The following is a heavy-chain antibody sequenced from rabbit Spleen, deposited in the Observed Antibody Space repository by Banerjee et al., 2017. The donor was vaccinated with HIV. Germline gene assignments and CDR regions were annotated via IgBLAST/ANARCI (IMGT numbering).Heavy chain of an antibody. CDR2: IYTGSSGST. J-gene: IGHJ6*01. CDR1: GFSFSSGYY. CDR3: ARGAYSYDYGSDL. D-gene: IGHD6-1*01. V-gene: IGHV1S45*01. Sequence: QEQLMESGGGLVQPEGSLTLTCTASGFSFSSGYYMCWVRQAPGKGLEWIGCIYTGSSGSTWYASWAKGRFTISKTSSTTVTLQMTSLTAADTATYFCARGAYSYDYGSDLWGPGTLVTVS.